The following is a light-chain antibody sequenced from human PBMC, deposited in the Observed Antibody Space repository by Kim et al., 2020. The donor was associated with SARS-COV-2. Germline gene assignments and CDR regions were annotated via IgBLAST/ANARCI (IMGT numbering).Light chain of an antibody. CDR3: QQRSSLPIT. V-gene: IGKV3-11*01. CDR1: QSVSTY. J-gene: IGKJ5*01. Sequence: FSPGERATLSCRASQSVSTYLAWYQQKPGQAPRLLISDASNRATGIPARFSGSGSGTDFTLTISSLETEDFAVYYCQQRSSLPITFGQGTRLEIK. CDR2: DAS.